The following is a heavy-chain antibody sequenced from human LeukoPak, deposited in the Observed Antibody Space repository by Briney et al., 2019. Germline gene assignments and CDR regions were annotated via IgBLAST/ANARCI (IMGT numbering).Heavy chain of an antibody. CDR3: ARGLYGAGSFYVY. J-gene: IGHJ4*02. V-gene: IGHV3-48*03. CDR2: ISSSGTTM. CDR1: GFTFTNYE. Sequence: GGSLRLSCAASGFTFTNYEMNWVRQAPGKGLEWVSYISSSGTTMYYADSVKGRFTISRGSSKNSLYLQMNSLRAEDTAVYYCARGLYGAGSFYVYWGQGTLVTVSS. D-gene: IGHD3-10*01.